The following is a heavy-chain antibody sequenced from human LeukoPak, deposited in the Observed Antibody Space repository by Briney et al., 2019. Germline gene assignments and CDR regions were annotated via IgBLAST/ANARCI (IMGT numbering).Heavy chain of an antibody. CDR1: RDFFSGYY. CDR3: ARHMIPRRFGMDV. V-gene: IGHV4-34*01. J-gene: IGHJ6*04. D-gene: IGHD3-22*01. CDR2: INDSGTT. Sequence: SETLSLTCGVSRDFFSGYYWGWIRQPPGKGLEWIGDINDSGTTKYNPTLKSRVTISIDTSKKQFSLKVKSVTAADTAVYYCARHMIPRRFGMDVWGKGTTVTISS.